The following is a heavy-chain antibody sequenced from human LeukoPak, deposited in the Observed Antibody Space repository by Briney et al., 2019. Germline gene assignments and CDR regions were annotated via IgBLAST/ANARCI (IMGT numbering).Heavy chain of an antibody. J-gene: IGHJ4*02. CDR3: ARGPSMMVVVPDY. Sequence: GGSLRLSCAASGFTFSSYSMNWVRQAPGKGLEWVSSISSSSSYIYYADSVKGRFTISRDNAKNSLYLQMNSLRAEDTAVYYCARGPSMMVVVPDYWGQGTLVTVSS. CDR1: GFTFSSYS. CDR2: ISSSSSYI. D-gene: IGHD3-22*01. V-gene: IGHV3-21*01.